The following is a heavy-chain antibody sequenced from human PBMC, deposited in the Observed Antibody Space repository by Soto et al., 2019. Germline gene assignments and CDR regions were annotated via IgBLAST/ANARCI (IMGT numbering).Heavy chain of an antibody. CDR3: ARWSYLDY. V-gene: IGHV3-23*01. CDR1: GFSFGCYA. CDR2: MSGSDGKT. D-gene: IGHD3-3*01. J-gene: IGHJ4*02. Sequence: GGSLGPSYAAPGFSFGCYALSWVRQAPGKGLEWVSTMSGSDGKTFYADSVKGRFSSSRDTSQSTLYLQMNSLRADDTAMYYCARWSYLDYWGQGTRVTVS.